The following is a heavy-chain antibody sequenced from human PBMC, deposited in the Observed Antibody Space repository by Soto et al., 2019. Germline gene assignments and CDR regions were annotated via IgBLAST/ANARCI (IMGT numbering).Heavy chain of an antibody. CDR2: IYYSGST. D-gene: IGHD2-15*01. CDR3: ARRLRPYCSGGSCYGNWFDP. J-gene: IGHJ5*02. CDR1: GCSISSYY. Sequence: SETLSLTCTFSGCSISSYYWSWIRQPPGKGLEWIGCIYYSGSTNYNPSLKSRVTISVDTSKNQFSLKLSSVTAADTAVYYCARRLRPYCSGGSCYGNWFDPWGQGTLVTVSS. V-gene: IGHV4-59*12.